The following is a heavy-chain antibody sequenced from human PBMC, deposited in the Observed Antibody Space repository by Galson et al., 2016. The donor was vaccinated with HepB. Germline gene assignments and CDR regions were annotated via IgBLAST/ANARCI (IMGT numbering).Heavy chain of an antibody. CDR2: INPSGGST. CDR3: AREFIAMAGPEYYYYYGMDV. J-gene: IGHJ6*02. Sequence: SVKVSCKASGYTFTSDYMHWVRQAPGQGLEWMGIINPSGGSTSYAQKFQGRVTMTRDTSTSTVYMELSSLRSEDTAVYYCAREFIAMAGPEYYYYYGMDVWGQGTTVTVSS. V-gene: IGHV1-46*01. D-gene: IGHD6-19*01. CDR1: GYTFTSDY.